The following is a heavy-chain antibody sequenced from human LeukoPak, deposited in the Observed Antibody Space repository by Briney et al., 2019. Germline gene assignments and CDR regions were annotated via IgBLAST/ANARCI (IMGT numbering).Heavy chain of an antibody. CDR3: ASSRKADDFWSGSLSFDY. J-gene: IGHJ4*02. CDR1: GGTFSSYT. Sequence: VASVKVSFKASGGTFSSYTISWVRQAPGQGLEWMGRIIPILGIANYAQKFQGRVTITADKSTSTAYMELSSLRSEDTAVYYCASSRKADDFWSGSLSFDYWGQGTLVTVSS. D-gene: IGHD3-3*01. V-gene: IGHV1-69*02. CDR2: IIPILGIA.